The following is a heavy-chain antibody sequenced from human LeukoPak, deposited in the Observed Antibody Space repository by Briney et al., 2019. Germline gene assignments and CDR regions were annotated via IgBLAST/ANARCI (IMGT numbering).Heavy chain of an antibody. D-gene: IGHD5-18*01. CDR3: ARVDTAMETYFDY. CDR2: IYYSGST. V-gene: IGHV4-59*01. J-gene: IGHJ4*02. CDR1: GGSISSYY. Sequence: QPSETLSLTCTVPGGSISSYYWSWIRQPPGKALEGIGYIYYSGSTNYNPSLKSRLTISVDTSKNQFSLKLSSVTAADTAVYYCARVDTAMETYFDYWGQGTLVTVSS.